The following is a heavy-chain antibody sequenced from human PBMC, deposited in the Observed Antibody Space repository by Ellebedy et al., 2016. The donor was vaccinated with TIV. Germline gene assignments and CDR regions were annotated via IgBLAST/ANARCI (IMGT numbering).Heavy chain of an antibody. CDR1: GYTFTTYD. CDR3: ARGPTGYIDY. Sequence: AASVKVSCKASGYTFTTYDINWARQATGQGPEWLGWMNPTSGNARYTQKFQGRVTMTRDTSISTAYLELSSLTSEDTALYYCARGPTGYIDYWGQGTLVTVSS. J-gene: IGHJ4*02. D-gene: IGHD3-9*01. V-gene: IGHV1-8*01. CDR2: MNPTSGNA.